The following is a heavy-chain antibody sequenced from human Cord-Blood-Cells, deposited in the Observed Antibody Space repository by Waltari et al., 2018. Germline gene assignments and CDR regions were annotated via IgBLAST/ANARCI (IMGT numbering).Heavy chain of an antibody. V-gene: IGHV4-28*01. CDR1: GYSISSSNW. Sequence: QVQLQESGPGLVKPSDTLSLTCAVSGYSISSSNWWGWIRQAPGKGLEWIGYIYYSGSTYYNPSLKSRVTMSVDTSKNQFSLKLSSVTAVDTAVYYCARNRRVQGVIISDDAFDIWGQGTMVTVSS. J-gene: IGHJ3*02. D-gene: IGHD3-10*01. CDR3: ARNRRVQGVIISDDAFDI. CDR2: IYYSGST.